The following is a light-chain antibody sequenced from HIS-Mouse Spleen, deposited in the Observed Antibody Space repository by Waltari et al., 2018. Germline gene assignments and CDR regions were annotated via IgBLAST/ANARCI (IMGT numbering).Light chain of an antibody. CDR1: SSDVGGYNP. CDR3: SSYAGSNNLV. V-gene: IGLV2-8*01. CDR2: EVS. J-gene: IGLJ2*01. Sequence: QSALTQPPSASGSPGQSVTISCTGTSSDVGGYNPVSWYQQHPGKAPKLMFYEVSKRPSGVPDRFSGSKSGNTASLTVSGLQAEDEADYYCSSYAGSNNLVFGGGTKLTVL.